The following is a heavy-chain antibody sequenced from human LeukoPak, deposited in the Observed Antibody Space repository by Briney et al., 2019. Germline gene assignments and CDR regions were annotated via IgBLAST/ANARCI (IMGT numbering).Heavy chain of an antibody. V-gene: IGHV4-61*01. CDR1: GGSVSSGSYY. CDR2: IYYSGST. D-gene: IGHD6-13*01. Sequence: KPSETLSLTCTVSGGSVSSGSYYWSWIRQPPGKGLEWIGYIYYSGSTDYNPSLKSRVTISIDTSKNQFSLNLTSVTAADTAIYYCARVTGSSWSGTHDPWGQGALVTVSS. CDR3: ARVTGSSWSGTHDP. J-gene: IGHJ5*02.